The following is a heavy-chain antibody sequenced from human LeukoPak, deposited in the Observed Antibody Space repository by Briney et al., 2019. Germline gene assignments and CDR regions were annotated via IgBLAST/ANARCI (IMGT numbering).Heavy chain of an antibody. CDR3: ARVKYYDSSGSADY. Sequence: GGSLRLSCAASGFTFSSYWMSWVRQAPGKGLEWVANIKQDGSEKYYVDSVKGRFTISRDNAKNSLYLQMNSLRAEDTAVYYCARVKYYDSSGSADYWGQGTLVTVSS. D-gene: IGHD3-22*01. CDR2: IKQDGSEK. V-gene: IGHV3-7*01. CDR1: GFTFSSYW. J-gene: IGHJ4*02.